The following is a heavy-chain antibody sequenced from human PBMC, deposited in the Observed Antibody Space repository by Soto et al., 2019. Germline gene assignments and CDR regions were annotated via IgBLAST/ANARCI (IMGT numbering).Heavy chain of an antibody. CDR3: ARAKDWNDHAPYYYYGMDV. D-gene: IGHD1-1*01. CDR1: GFTFSSYW. Sequence: GGSLRLSCAASGFTFSSYWMSWVRQAPGKGLEWVANIKQDGSEKYYVDSVKGRFTISRDNAKNSLYLQMNSLRAEDTAVYYCARAKDWNDHAPYYYYGMDVWGQGTTVTVSS. V-gene: IGHV3-7*01. J-gene: IGHJ6*02. CDR2: IKQDGSEK.